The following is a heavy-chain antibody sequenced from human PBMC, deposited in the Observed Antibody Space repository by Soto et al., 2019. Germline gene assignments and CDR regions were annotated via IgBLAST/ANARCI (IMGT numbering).Heavy chain of an antibody. CDR3: ARDFVVGGPTINYYYGMDV. CDR1: GGRFSNYF. Sequence: ETLSLTCAVSGGRFSNYFWAWIRQAPGKGLEWISIIYSAGNTYYADSVKGRFTISRDNSKNTLYLQMNSLGAEDTAVYYCARDFVVGGPTINYYYGMDVWGQGTTVTVSS. V-gene: IGHV3-66*01. CDR2: IYSAGNT. J-gene: IGHJ6*02. D-gene: IGHD1-26*01.